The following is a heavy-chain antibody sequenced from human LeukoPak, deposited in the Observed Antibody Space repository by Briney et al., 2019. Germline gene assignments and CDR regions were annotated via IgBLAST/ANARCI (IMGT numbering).Heavy chain of an antibody. CDR2: ISYDGSNK. Sequence: GGSLRLSCAASGFTFSSYGMHWVRQAPGKGLEWVAVISYDGSNKYYADSVKGRFTISRDSSKNTLYLQMNSLRAEDTAVYYCAKRYYDFWSGSRTGYYGMDVWGQGTTVTVSS. V-gene: IGHV3-30*18. D-gene: IGHD3-3*01. J-gene: IGHJ6*02. CDR3: AKRYYDFWSGSRTGYYGMDV. CDR1: GFTFSSYG.